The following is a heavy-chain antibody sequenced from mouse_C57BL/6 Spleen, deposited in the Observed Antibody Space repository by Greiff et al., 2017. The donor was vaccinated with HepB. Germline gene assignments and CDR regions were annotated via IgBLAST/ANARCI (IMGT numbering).Heavy chain of an antibody. J-gene: IGHJ1*03. Sequence: DVKLVESGPGLVKPSQSLSLTCSVTGYSITSGYYWNWIRQFPGNKLEWMGYISYDGSNNYNPSLKNRISITRDTSKNQFFLKLNSVTTEDTATYYCASGLLRPWYFDVWGTGTTVTVSS. V-gene: IGHV3-6*01. CDR2: ISYDGSN. D-gene: IGHD1-1*01. CDR1: GYSITSGYY. CDR3: ASGLLRPWYFDV.